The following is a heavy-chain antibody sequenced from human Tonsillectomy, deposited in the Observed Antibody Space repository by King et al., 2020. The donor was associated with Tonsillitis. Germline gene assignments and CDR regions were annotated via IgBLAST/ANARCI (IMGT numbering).Heavy chain of an antibody. V-gene: IGHV4-39*01. Sequence: LQLQESGPGLVKPSETLSLTCTVSGGSISSSSYYWGWIRQPPGKGLEWIGSIYYSGSTYYNPSLKSRVTISVDTSKNQFSLKLSSVTAADTAVYYCERQDSSRWYWAAFDIWGQGTMVTVSS. CDR2: IYYSGST. CDR3: ERQDSSRWYWAAFDI. J-gene: IGHJ3*02. D-gene: IGHD6-19*01. CDR1: GGSISSSSYY.